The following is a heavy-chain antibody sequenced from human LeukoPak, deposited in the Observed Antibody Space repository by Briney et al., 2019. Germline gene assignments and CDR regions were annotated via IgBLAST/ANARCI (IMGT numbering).Heavy chain of an antibody. J-gene: IGHJ5*02. CDR2: IDTSGST. V-gene: IGHV4-61*02. CDR3: ARGAGGIAAAGNWFDP. Sequence: PSETLSLTCTVSGGSISSRSYYWSWIRQPAGKGLEWIGRIDTSGSTNFNPSLKSRVTISVDTSKNQFSLRLSSVTAADTAVYYCARGAGGIAAAGNWFDPWGQGTLVTVSS. CDR1: GGSISSRSYY. D-gene: IGHD6-13*01.